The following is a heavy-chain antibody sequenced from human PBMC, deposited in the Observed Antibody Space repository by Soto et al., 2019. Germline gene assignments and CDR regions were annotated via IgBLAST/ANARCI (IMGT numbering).Heavy chain of an antibody. CDR2: INAGNGNT. CDR1: GYTFTSYA. J-gene: IGHJ6*02. Sequence: QVQLVQSGAEVKKPGASVKVSCKASGYTFTSYAMHWVRQAPGQRLEWMGWINAGNGNTKYSQKFQGRVTITRDTSASKAYMELSSLRSEDTAVYYCARVRQYCSGGSCYRLWWYGMDVWGQGTTVTVSS. D-gene: IGHD2-15*01. CDR3: ARVRQYCSGGSCYRLWWYGMDV. V-gene: IGHV1-3*01.